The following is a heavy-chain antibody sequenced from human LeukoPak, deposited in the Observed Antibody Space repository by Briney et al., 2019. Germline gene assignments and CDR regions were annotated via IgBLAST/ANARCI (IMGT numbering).Heavy chain of an antibody. D-gene: IGHD5-24*01. CDR3: AREGDGYNGSFDY. J-gene: IGHJ4*02. Sequence: GSLELSFAASGFPVKYNYISLVRQAPGEGLGVVSVIYSGGSTYYADSVKGRFTISRDNSKNTLYLQMNSLRAEDTAVYYCAREGDGYNGSFDYWGQGTLVTVSS. CDR2: IYSGGST. V-gene: IGHV3-53*01. CDR1: GFPVKYNY.